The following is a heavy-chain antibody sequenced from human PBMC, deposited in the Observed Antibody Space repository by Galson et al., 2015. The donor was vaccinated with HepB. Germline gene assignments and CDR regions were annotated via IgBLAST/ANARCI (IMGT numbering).Heavy chain of an antibody. V-gene: IGHV3-21*01. Sequence: LRLSCAASGFTFSSYSMNWVRQAPGKGLEWVSSISSSSSYIYYADSVKGRFTISRDNAKNSLYLQMNSLRVEDTAVYYCASTYSSGWYQPERYFQHWGQGTLVTVSS. D-gene: IGHD6-19*01. CDR1: GFTFSSYS. J-gene: IGHJ1*01. CDR3: ASTYSSGWYQPERYFQH. CDR2: ISSSSSYI.